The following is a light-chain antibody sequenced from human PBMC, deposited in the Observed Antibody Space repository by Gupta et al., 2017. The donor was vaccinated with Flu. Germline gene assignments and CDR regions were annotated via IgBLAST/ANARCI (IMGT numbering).Light chain of an antibody. J-gene: IGKJ2*01. CDR2: DAS. Sequence: EIVLTQSPGTLSLSPGERATLSCRASQSITSNYLAWYQHQPGQAPRLLIFDASSRATGIPDRFSGSGSGTDFTLTISRLEPEDFAVYYCQHYGTSPFSFGWGTKVEIK. CDR3: QHYGTSPFS. CDR1: QSITSNY. V-gene: IGKV3-20*01.